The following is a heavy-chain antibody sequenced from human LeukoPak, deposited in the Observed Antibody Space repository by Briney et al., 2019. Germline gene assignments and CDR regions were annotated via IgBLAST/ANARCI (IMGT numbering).Heavy chain of an antibody. CDR2: INPNSGGT. J-gene: IGHJ4*02. V-gene: IGHV1-2*02. CDR3: ARVIVRLRTFDY. CDR1: GYTFTGYY. Sequence: ASVKVSCKASGYTFTGYYMHWVRPAPGQGLEWMGWINPNSGGTNYAQKFQGRVTMTRDTSISTAYMELSRLRSDDTAVYYCARVIVRLRTFDYWGQGTLVTVSS. D-gene: IGHD1-26*01.